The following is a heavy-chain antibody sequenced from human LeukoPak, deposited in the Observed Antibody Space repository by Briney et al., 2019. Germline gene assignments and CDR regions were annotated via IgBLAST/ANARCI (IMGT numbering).Heavy chain of an antibody. Sequence: PSETLSLTCTVSGGSISSGSYYWSWIRQPAGKGLEWIGRIYTSGSTNYNPSLKSRVTISVDTSKNQFSLKLNSVTAADTAVYYCARADDYSNYSIDYWGQGTLVTVSS. V-gene: IGHV4-61*02. CDR1: GGSISSGSYY. CDR3: ARADDYSNYSIDY. D-gene: IGHD4-11*01. J-gene: IGHJ4*02. CDR2: IYTSGST.